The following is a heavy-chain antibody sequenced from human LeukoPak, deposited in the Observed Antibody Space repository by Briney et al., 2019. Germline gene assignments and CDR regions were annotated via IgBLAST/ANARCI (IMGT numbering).Heavy chain of an antibody. Sequence: GGSLRLSCAASGFTVSSNYMSWVRQAPGKGLEWVSVIYSGGSTYYADSVKGRFTISRDNSKNTLYLQMNSLRAEDTAVYYCAKDPRVWWELPLYYFDHWGQGTLVTVSS. J-gene: IGHJ4*02. CDR1: GFTVSSNY. V-gene: IGHV3-53*01. D-gene: IGHD1-26*01. CDR3: AKDPRVWWELPLYYFDH. CDR2: IYSGGST.